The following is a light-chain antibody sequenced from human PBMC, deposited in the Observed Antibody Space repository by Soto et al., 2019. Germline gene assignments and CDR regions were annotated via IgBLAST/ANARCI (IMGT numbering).Light chain of an antibody. CDR3: QKYNSAPLT. J-gene: IGKJ4*01. V-gene: IGKV1-27*01. CDR1: QGIAPY. CDR2: ATS. Sequence: DVPMTQSPSSLSAFVGDRVTITCRARQGIAPYLAWFQQKPGKVPKLLIYATSTLQSGVPSRFSGSGSGTDFTLTINSQQPEDVGTYYCQKYNSAPLTFGGGTKVEIK.